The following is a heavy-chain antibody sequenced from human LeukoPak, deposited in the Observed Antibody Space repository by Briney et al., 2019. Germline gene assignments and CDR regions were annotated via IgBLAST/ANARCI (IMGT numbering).Heavy chain of an antibody. CDR3: GRRGTGRSFDP. V-gene: IGHV4-31*03. CDR1: GDSISSGDYF. CDR2: INYSGTT. D-gene: IGHD1-1*01. J-gene: IGHJ5*02. Sequence: SQTLSLTCSVSGDSISSGDYFWSWIRQHPGKGLEWIGYINYSGTTFYNPSLKSRVTISVDTSQNQFSLNLNSVTAADTAVYYCGRRGTGRSFDPWGQGTLVTVSS.